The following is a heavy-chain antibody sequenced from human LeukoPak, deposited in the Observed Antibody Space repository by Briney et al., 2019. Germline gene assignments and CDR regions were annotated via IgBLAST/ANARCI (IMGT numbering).Heavy chain of an antibody. J-gene: IGHJ4*02. CDR1: RFTFRSYG. CDR2: IWHDGSEK. Sequence: PGRSLILSCAASRFTFRSYGMHWVRQAPGKGLEWVAVIWHDGSEKYYADSVKGRFTVSRDNSNNMLYLQMDSLRAEDTAVYYCATYNSGTIDHWGQGTLVTVSS. D-gene: IGHD1-1*01. V-gene: IGHV3-33*03. CDR3: ATYNSGTIDH.